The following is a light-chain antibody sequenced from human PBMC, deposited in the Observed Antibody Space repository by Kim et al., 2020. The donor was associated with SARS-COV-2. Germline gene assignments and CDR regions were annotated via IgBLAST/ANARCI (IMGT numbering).Light chain of an antibody. Sequence: QSALTQPASVSGSPGQSITISCTGTSSDVAGYNYVSWYQQHPGKAPKFMIYDVSKRPSGVSNRFSGSKSGNTASLTISGLQAEDEADYYCSSYTSSSTYVFGTGTKVTVL. CDR2: DVS. CDR3: SSYTSSSTYV. V-gene: IGLV2-14*01. CDR1: SSDVAGYNY. J-gene: IGLJ1*01.